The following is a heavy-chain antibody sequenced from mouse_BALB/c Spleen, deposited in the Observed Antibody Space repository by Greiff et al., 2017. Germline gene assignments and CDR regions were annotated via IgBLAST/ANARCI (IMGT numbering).Heavy chain of an antibody. V-gene: IGHV5-12-2*01. CDR3: ARQGGGNYAWYFDV. J-gene: IGHJ1*01. CDR2: ICNGGGST. Sequence: EVHLVESGGGLVQPGGSLKLSCAASGFTFSSYTMSWVRQTPEKRLEWVAYICNGGGSTYYPDTVKGRFPISRDNAKNTLYLQMSSLKSEDTAMYYCARQGGGNYAWYFDVWGAGTTVTVSS. CDR1: GFTFSSYT. D-gene: IGHD2-1*01.